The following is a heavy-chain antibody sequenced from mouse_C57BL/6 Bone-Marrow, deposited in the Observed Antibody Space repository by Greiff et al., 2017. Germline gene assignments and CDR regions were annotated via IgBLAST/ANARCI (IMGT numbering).Heavy chain of an antibody. Sequence: VQLQQSGPELVKPGASVKLSCKASGYTFTSYDINWVKQRPGQGLEWIGWIYPRDGSTKYNEKFKGKATLTVDTSSSTAYLGLHSLTSEDSAVYFCARLEFDGSSGDWYFDVGGTGTTVTVSS. CDR2: IYPRDGST. CDR3: ARLEFDGSSGDWYFDV. CDR1: GYTFTSYD. D-gene: IGHD1-1*01. V-gene: IGHV1-85*01. J-gene: IGHJ1*03.